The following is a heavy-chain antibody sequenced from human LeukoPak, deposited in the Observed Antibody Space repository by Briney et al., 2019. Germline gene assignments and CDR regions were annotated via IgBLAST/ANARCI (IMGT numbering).Heavy chain of an antibody. Sequence: SETLSLTCAVYGGSLSGYYWSWIRQPPGKGLEWIGEINHSGSTNYNPSLKSRVTISVDTSKNQFSLKLSSVTAADTAVYYCARGSNPSYYYGMDVWGQGTTVTVSS. CDR3: ARGSNPSYYYGMDV. V-gene: IGHV4-34*01. D-gene: IGHD1-14*01. CDR2: INHSGST. J-gene: IGHJ6*02. CDR1: GGSLSGYY.